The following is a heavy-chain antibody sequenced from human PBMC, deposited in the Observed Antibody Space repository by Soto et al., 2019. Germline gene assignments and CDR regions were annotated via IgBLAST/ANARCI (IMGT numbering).Heavy chain of an antibody. CDR1: GYTFTRSG. D-gene: IGHD3-10*01. V-gene: IGHV1-18*01. CDR2: ISTYNGDT. CDR3: ARDPDYYGSGSYYDFDY. Sequence: GASVKVSCKASGYTFTRSGISWVRQAPGQGLEWMGWISTYNGDTNYAQTFQGRVTITADKSTSTAYMELSSLRSEDTAVYYCARDPDYYGSGSYYDFDYWGQGTLVTVSS. J-gene: IGHJ4*02.